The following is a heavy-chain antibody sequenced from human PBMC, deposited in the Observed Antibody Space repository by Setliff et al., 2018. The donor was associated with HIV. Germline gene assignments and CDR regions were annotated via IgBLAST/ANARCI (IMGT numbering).Heavy chain of an antibody. J-gene: IGHJ4*01. CDR2: INFNSGGT. CDR3: ARGALLAVFDFDH. D-gene: IGHD3-10*01. V-gene: IGHV1-2*02. CDR1: GHTFTGYC. Sequence: GASVKVSCKASGHTFTGYCMHWVRQAPGQGLEWMGWINFNSGGTKYSQELQGRITLTTDTSANTAYMELSSLRSDDTAVYFCARGALLAVFDFDHWGHGTQVTVSS.